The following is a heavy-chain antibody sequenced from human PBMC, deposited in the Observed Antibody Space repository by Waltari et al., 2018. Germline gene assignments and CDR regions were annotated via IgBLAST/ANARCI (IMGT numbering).Heavy chain of an antibody. CDR3: AKDPEDYYDSSGYCPTFDY. Sequence: EVQLLESGGGLVQPGGSLRLSCAASGFTFSSYALSWVRQAPGRGLDGVSVISGSGGSGSTYYADSVRGRFTISRDNSKNTLYLQMNSLRAEDTAVYYCAKDPEDYYDSSGYCPTFDYWGQGTLVTVSS. V-gene: IGHV3-23*01. D-gene: IGHD3-22*01. CDR2: ISGSGGSGST. J-gene: IGHJ4*02. CDR1: GFTFSSYA.